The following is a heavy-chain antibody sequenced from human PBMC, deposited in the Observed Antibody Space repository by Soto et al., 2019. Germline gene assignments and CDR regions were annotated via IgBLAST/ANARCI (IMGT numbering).Heavy chain of an antibody. CDR1: GFTFSSYA. V-gene: IGHV3-64*02. D-gene: IGHD2-8*01. J-gene: IGHJ6*02. Sequence: TMRLSFSASGFTFSSYAMRWVRQAPGKGLEYVSAISSNGGSTYYADSVKGRFTISRDNSKNTLYLQMGSLRDEDMAVYYCARDGGPNGRTINYGMDGWGQAKKVTV. CDR2: ISSNGGST. CDR3: ARDGGPNGRTINYGMDG.